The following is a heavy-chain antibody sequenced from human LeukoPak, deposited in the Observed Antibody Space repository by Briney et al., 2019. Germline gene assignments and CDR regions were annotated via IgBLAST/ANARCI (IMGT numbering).Heavy chain of an antibody. J-gene: IGHJ4*02. CDR1: GFTFGSYA. CDR3: AKVRHGYNYASFDY. V-gene: IGHV3-23*01. CDR2: ISSSGGST. Sequence: GGSLRLSCAASGFTFGSYAMSWVRQAPGKGLEWVSAISSSGGSTYYADSVKGRFTISRGNSKNTLFLQMSSLRAEDTAIYYCAKVRHGYNYASFDYWGQGTLVSVSS. D-gene: IGHD5-24*01.